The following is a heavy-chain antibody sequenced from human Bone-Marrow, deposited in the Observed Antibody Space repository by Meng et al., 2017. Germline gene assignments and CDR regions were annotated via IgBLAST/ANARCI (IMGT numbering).Heavy chain of an antibody. V-gene: IGHV2-5*02. CDR1: GLSISTSGLS. CDR2: IYWDDTK. CDR3: AHSFSGSFFDS. J-gene: IGHJ4*03. Sequence: QITLKDSVPALVKPTQTLTLTCTFSGLSISTSGLSVGWSRQPPGKALEWLAIIYWDDTKYYRPSLQSRLTVSKGTSKHQVVLTVTDMGPVDTATYYCAHSFSGSFFDSWGQGILVVASS. D-gene: IGHD1-26*01.